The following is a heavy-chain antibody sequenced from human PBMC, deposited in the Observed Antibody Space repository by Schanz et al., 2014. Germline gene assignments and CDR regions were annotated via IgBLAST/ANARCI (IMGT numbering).Heavy chain of an antibody. V-gene: IGHV3-23*01. CDR1: GFTFNSYA. D-gene: IGHD2-15*01. CDR3: AKGMGYCSGGTCYDYHYYGLDV. Sequence: DVQLLESGGGLVQPGGSLRLSCAASGFTFNSYAMTWVRQAPGKGLEWVSSISHSGGSKYYADSVKGRFTISRDNSENTLYLQMNSLSADDTAVFYCAKGMGYCSGGTCYDYHYYGLDVWGQGTTVTVSS. J-gene: IGHJ6*02. CDR2: ISHSGGSK.